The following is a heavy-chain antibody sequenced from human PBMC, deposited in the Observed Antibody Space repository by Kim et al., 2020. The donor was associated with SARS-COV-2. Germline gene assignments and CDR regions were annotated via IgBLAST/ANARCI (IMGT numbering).Heavy chain of an antibody. D-gene: IGHD2-21*01. Sequence: GGSLRLSCAASGFTFSSYEMNWVRQAPGKGLEWVSYISSSGSTIYYADSVKGRFTISRDNAKNSLYLQMNSLRAEDTAVYYCARDRPGLFVSPLLDYWGQGTLVNVSS. CDR2: ISSSGSTI. CDR3: ARDRPGLFVSPLLDY. V-gene: IGHV3-48*03. CDR1: GFTFSSYE. J-gene: IGHJ4*02.